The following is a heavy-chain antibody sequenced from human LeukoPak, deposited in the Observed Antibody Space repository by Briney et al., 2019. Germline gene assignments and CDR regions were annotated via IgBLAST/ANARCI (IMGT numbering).Heavy chain of an antibody. D-gene: IGHD1-26*01. CDR3: ASLSYSGSYQRDY. V-gene: IGHV1-8*03. CDR1: GYTFTSYD. J-gene: IGHJ4*02. Sequence: ASVKVSCKASGYTFTSYDINWVRQATGQGLEWMGWMNPNSGNTGYAQKFQGRVTITRNTSISTAYMELSRLRSDDTAVYYCASLSYSGSYQRDYWGQGTLVTVSS. CDR2: MNPNSGNT.